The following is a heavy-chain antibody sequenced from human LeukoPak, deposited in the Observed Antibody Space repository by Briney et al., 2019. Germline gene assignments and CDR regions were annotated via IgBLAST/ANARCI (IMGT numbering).Heavy chain of an antibody. D-gene: IGHD6-19*01. CDR2: ISSSSSYI. V-gene: IGHV3-21*01. CDR1: GFTFSSYG. CDR3: ARSAVAGTEGY. J-gene: IGHJ4*02. Sequence: GGSLRLSCAASGFTFSSYGMNWVRQAPGKGLEWVSSISSSSSYIYYADSVKGRFTISRDNAKNSLYLQMNSLRAEDTAVYYCARSAVAGTEGYWGQGTLVTVSS.